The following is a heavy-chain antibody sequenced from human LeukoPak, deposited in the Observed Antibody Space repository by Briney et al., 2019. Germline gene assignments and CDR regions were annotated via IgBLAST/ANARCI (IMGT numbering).Heavy chain of an antibody. CDR3: ARGRPHGNDY. V-gene: IGHV3-74*01. D-gene: IGHD4-23*01. J-gene: IGHJ4*02. CDR1: GFTFSSYW. Sequence: GGSLRLPCAASGFTFSSYWMNWVRQAPGKGLVWVSRIASDGSSKTYADSVKGRFSISRDNAKNTLYLQMNSLRVEDTAVYYCARGRPHGNDYWGQGTLVTVSS. CDR2: IASDGSSK.